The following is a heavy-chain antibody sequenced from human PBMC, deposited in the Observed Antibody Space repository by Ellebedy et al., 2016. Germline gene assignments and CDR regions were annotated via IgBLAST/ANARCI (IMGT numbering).Heavy chain of an antibody. Sequence: SETLSLTFAVYGGSFSGYYWSWIRQPPGKGLEWIGEINHSGSTNYNPSLKSRVTISVDTSKNQFSLKLSSVTAADTAVYYCARGKGAVTEYYYDSSGYYYFDHWGQGTLVTVSS. CDR1: GGSFSGYY. V-gene: IGHV4-34*01. CDR2: INHSGST. D-gene: IGHD3-22*01. CDR3: ARGKGAVTEYYYDSSGYYYFDH. J-gene: IGHJ4*02.